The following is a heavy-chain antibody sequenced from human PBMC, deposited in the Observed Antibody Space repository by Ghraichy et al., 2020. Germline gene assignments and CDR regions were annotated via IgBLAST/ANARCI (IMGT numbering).Heavy chain of an antibody. Sequence: LRLSCTVAGDSINTDDFYWSWFRQSTVKGLEWIGNISYSGDTSYNPSLTSRLTLSVDTSKKHISLRLTSVTAAETAVYYSARGWSPYVDLDSWGQGDLVTVPS. D-gene: IGHD3-10*02. CDR1: GDSINTDDFY. V-gene: IGHV4-31*03. J-gene: IGHJ4*02. CDR2: ISYSGDT. CDR3: ARGWSPYVDLDS.